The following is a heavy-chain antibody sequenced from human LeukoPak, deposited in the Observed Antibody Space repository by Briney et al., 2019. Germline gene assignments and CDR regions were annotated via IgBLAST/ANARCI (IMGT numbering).Heavy chain of an antibody. V-gene: IGHV3-7*01. CDR3: AGDRGRDYFDY. J-gene: IGHJ4*02. CDR1: GFTFSSYW. D-gene: IGHD3-10*01. Sequence: PGGSLRLSCAASGFTFSSYWMSWVRQAPGKGLEWVANIKQDGSEKYYVDSVKGRFTISRDNAKNSLYLQMNSRRAEDTAVYYCAGDRGRDYFDYWGQGRLVTVSS. CDR2: IKQDGSEK.